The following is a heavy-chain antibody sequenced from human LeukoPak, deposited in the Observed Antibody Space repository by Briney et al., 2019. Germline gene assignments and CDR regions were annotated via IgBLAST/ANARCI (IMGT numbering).Heavy chain of an antibody. D-gene: IGHD3-16*02. Sequence: PGRSLRLSCAASGFTFSSFAMSWVRQAPGKGLEWVSSISGSGESTYYADYVKGRFTVSRDNSKNTVNLQLNSLRAEDTAVYYCAKDAIGQYRPYYFDCWGQGTLVTVSS. CDR2: ISGSGEST. V-gene: IGHV3-23*01. J-gene: IGHJ4*02. CDR3: AKDAIGQYRPYYFDC. CDR1: GFTFSSFA.